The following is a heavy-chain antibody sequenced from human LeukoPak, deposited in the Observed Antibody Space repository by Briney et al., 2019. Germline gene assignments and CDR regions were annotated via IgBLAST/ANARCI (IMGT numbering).Heavy chain of an antibody. CDR3: ATDQRVVRGVIKGDNWFDP. D-gene: IGHD3-10*01. V-gene: IGHV1-69*13. CDR1: GGTFSSYA. CDR2: IIPIFGTA. J-gene: IGHJ5*02. Sequence: SVKVSCKASGGTFSSYAISWVRQAPGQGLEWMGGIIPIFGTANYAQKFQGRVTITADESTSTAYMELSSLRSEDTAVYYCATDQRVVRGVIKGDNWFDPWGQGTLVTVSS.